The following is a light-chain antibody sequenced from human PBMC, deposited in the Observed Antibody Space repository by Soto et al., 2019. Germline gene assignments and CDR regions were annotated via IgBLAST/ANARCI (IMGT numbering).Light chain of an antibody. CDR3: QQYNNWPRT. CDR1: QSVSSSN. CDR2: GAS. J-gene: IGKJ1*01. Sequence: EIVLTQSPGTLSLSPGERATLSCRASQSVSSSNLAWYQQKPGQAPRLLIYGASTRATGIPARFSGSGSGTEFTITISSLQSEDFEVYYCQQYNNWPRTFGQGTKVDIK. V-gene: IGKV3-15*01.